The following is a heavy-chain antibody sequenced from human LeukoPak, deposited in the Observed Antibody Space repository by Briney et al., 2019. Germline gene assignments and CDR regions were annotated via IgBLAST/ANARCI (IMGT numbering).Heavy chain of an antibody. CDR1: GYSISNGNY. CDR3: ARVRSSWYKFDY. J-gene: IGHJ4*02. Sequence: SETLSPTCAASGYSISNGNYWGWLRQPPRKRLGWIGNIYHSGSTYYNPSVKGRVTISIDKSKNQFFLQLSCVSAADTAVYYCARVRSSWYKFDYCGEGSLVTVSS. CDR2: IYHSGST. D-gene: IGHD6-13*01. V-gene: IGHV4-38-2*01.